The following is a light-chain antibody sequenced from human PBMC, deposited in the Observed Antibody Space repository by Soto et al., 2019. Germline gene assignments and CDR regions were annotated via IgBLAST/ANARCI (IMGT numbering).Light chain of an antibody. Sequence: VVMSQSPLSLPVTLGQPASISCRSSQSPVTSDGNTYVNWFHQRPGRSPRRLIYKISHRDSGVPARFSGSGSGTEFTLVIRRVEAADVGVYYCMQGTSCPYTFGQGTKLEI. J-gene: IGKJ2*01. CDR2: KIS. CDR3: MQGTSCPYT. V-gene: IGKV2-30*01. CDR1: QSPVTSDGNTY.